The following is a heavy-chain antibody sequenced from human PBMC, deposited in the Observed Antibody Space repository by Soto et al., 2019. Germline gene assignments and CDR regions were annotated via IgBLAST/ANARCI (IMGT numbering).Heavy chain of an antibody. V-gene: IGHV4-61*01. CDR1: GGSVSRGSYY. J-gene: IGHJ6*02. CDR2: IYYSGST. D-gene: IGHD3-9*01. CDR3: ARDRNYDILTGYYHDYYYGMDV. Sequence: SETLSLTCTVSGGSVSRGSYYWSWIRQPPGKGLEWIGYIYYSGSTNSNPSLKSRVTISVDTSKNQFSLKLSSVTAADTAVYYCARDRNYDILTGYYHDYYYGMDVWGQGTTVTVSS.